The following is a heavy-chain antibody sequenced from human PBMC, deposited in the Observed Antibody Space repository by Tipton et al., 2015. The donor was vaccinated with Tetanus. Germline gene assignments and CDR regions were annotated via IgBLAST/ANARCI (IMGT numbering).Heavy chain of an antibody. CDR2: IRQDGNIQ. V-gene: IGHV3-7*04. D-gene: IGHD2-21*02. J-gene: IGHJ4*02. CDR3: ARGMAEASNCGGDCYSDY. Sequence: SLRLSCEASGFMFSTNWMSWVRQAPGKGLEWVANIRQDGNIQYYVDSVKGRFTISRDNAKNSLYLQMNSLRAEDTAVYSCARGMAEASNCGGDCYSDYWGQGTLVTVSS. CDR1: GFMFSTNW.